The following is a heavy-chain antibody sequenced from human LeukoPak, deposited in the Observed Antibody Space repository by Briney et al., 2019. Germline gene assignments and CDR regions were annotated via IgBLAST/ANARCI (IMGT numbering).Heavy chain of an antibody. D-gene: IGHD3-10*01. V-gene: IGHV3-30*17. Sequence: PGRSLRLTCAASGFTFSSYAMHWVRQAPGKGLEWVSIISSGGVYEYYADSVKGRFTISRDNSKNTLYLQLNSLRTDDTAVYYCARDSTYHYDSASSGPHNFDNWGQGTLVTVSS. CDR1: GFTFSSYA. CDR3: ARDSTYHYDSASSGPHNFDN. J-gene: IGHJ4*02. CDR2: ISSGGVYE.